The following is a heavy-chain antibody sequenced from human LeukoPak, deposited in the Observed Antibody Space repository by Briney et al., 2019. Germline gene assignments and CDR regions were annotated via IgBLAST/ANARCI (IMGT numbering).Heavy chain of an antibody. CDR1: GFTFSSYG. CDR3: ARSLPRGVRPNYYYYMDV. D-gene: IGHD3-10*01. CDR2: ISGSGGST. V-gene: IGHV3-23*01. Sequence: GGSLRLSCAASGFTFSSYGMSWVRQAPGKGLEWVSAISGSGGSTYYADSVKGRFTISRDNSKNSLYLQMHSLRAEDTAVYYCARSLPRGVRPNYYYYMDVWGKGTTVTISS. J-gene: IGHJ6*03.